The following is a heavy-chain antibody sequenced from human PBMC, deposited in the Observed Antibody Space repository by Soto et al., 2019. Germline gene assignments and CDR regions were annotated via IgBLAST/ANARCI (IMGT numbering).Heavy chain of an antibody. CDR1: GYTFTSYG. V-gene: IGHV1-8*01. CDR3: ARGGSTIFGVVIPLPRDV. J-gene: IGHJ6*02. Sequence: ASVKVSCKASGYTFTSYGISWVRQATGQGLEWMGWMNPNSGNTGYAQKFQGRVTMTRNTSISTAYMELSSLRSEDTAVYYCARGGSTIFGVVIPLPRDVWGQGTTVTVSS. CDR2: MNPNSGNT. D-gene: IGHD3-3*01.